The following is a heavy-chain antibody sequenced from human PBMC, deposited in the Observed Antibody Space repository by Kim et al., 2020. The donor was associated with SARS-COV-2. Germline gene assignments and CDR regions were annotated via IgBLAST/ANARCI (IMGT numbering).Heavy chain of an antibody. CDR3: ARAGTNQTQTTTMIVVLFDY. J-gene: IGHJ4*02. CDR2: ISAYNGNT. D-gene: IGHD3-22*01. Sequence: ASVKVSCKASGYTFTSYGISWVRQAPGQGLEWMGWISAYNGNTNYAQKLQGRVTMTTDTSTRTAYMELRSLRSDDTAVYYCARAGTNQTQTTTMIVVLFDYWGQGTLVTVSS. V-gene: IGHV1-18*01. CDR1: GYTFTSYG.